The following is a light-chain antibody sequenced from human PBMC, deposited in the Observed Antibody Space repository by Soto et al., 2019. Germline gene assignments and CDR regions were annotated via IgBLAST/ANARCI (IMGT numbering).Light chain of an antibody. J-gene: IGKJ5*01. V-gene: IGKV1-6*01. CDR2: GAS. CDR3: QQRSNWPLIT. CDR1: QGIRTD. Sequence: AVQLTQSPSSLSASVGDRVTITCRASQGIRTDLGWYQQSPGKAPKVLIVGASTLQSGVPSRFSGSGSGTDFTLTISSLQPEDSAVYYCQQRSNWPLITFGQGTRLE.